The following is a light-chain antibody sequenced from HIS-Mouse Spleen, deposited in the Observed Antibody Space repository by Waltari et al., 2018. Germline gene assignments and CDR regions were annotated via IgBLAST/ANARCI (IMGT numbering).Light chain of an antibody. J-gene: IGLJ2*01. CDR3: YSTDSSGNHRV. Sequence: SYELTQPPSVSVSPGQTARITCSGDACPKKYAYWYQQKSGQAPVLVIYEDSKRPSGIPERFSGSRSGTMATLTISGAQVEDEADYYCYSTDSSGNHRVFGGGTKLTVL. CDR2: EDS. V-gene: IGLV3-10*01. CDR1: ACPKKY.